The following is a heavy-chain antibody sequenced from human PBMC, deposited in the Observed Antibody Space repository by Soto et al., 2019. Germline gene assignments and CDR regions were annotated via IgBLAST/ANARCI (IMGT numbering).Heavy chain of an antibody. CDR3: ATRYSGYDGLGDVCDI. CDR1: GGSVSSVNYY. V-gene: IGHV4-61*01. Sequence: QVQLQESGPGLVKPSETLSLTCTVSGGSVSSVNYYWSWVRQPPGKGLEWIGYIYYSGSTSYSPSLKSRVAISLDTSKNQVSLILSSVTASDTAVYYCATRYSGYDGLGDVCDIWGPGTLVTV. CDR2: IYYSGST. J-gene: IGHJ3*02. D-gene: IGHD5-12*01.